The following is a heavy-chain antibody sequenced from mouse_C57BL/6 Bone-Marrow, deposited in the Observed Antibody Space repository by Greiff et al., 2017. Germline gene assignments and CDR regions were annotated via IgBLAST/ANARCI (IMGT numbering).Heavy chain of an antibody. CDR1: GYTFTSYW. D-gene: IGHD2-4*01. V-gene: IGHV1-50*01. CDR2: IDPSDSYT. CDR3: ARDYDYEFDY. Sequence: QVQLQQPGAELVKPGASVKLSCKASGYTFTSYWMQWVKQRPGQGLEWIGEIDPSDSYTNYNQKFKGKATLTVDTSSSTAYMQLSRLTSEDSAVYYCARDYDYEFDYWGQGTTLTVSS. J-gene: IGHJ2*01.